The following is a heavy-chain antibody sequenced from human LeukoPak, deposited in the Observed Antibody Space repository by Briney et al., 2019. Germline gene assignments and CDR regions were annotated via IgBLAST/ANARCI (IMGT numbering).Heavy chain of an antibody. J-gene: IGHJ4*02. CDR1: GFTVSSNY. CDR3: AKDEETHPYYFDY. V-gene: IGHV3-53*01. CDR2: IYSGGST. Sequence: GGSLRLSCAASGFTVSSNYMSWVRQAPGKGLEWVSVIYSGGSTYYADSVKGRFTISRDNSKNTLYLQMNSLRAEDTAVYYCAKDEETHPYYFDYWGQGTLVTVSS.